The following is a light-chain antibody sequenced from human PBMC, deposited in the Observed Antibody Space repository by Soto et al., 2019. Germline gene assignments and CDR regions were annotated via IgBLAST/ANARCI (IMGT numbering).Light chain of an antibody. CDR3: CSYAGSPVV. CDR1: SSDVGGYNF. J-gene: IGLJ2*01. CDR2: DVT. V-gene: IGLV2-11*01. Sequence: QSVLTQPRSLSGSPGQSVTISCTGTSSDVGGYNFVSWYQQHPGTAPKLMIYDVTKRPSGVPDRFSGSKSGNTASLTISGLQAEDEAEYYCCSYAGSPVVFCGGTKLTVL.